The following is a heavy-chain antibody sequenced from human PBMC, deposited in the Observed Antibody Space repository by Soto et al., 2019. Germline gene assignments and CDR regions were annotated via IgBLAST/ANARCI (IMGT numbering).Heavy chain of an antibody. D-gene: IGHD3-22*01. CDR2: IYYSGST. CDR3: ARREYYDSSGYQRGFDY. V-gene: IGHV4-39*01. CDR1: GGSISSSSYY. J-gene: IGHJ4*02. Sequence: KPSETLSLTCTVSGGSISSSSYYWGWIRQPPGKGLEWIGSIYYSGSTYYNPSLKSRVTISVDTSKNQFSLKLSPVTAADTAVYYCARREYYDSSGYQRGFDYWGRGTLVTVSS.